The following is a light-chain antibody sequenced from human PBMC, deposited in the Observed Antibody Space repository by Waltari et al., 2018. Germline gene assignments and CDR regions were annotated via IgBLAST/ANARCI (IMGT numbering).Light chain of an antibody. CDR3: QQYNSYGT. CDR1: QSIRSW. J-gene: IGKJ1*01. Sequence: DIQMTQSPSTLSASVGDRVTITCRASQSIRSWLAWSQQKPGKAPNLQIYKASSLESWVPSRFSGSGSGTEFTLTISSLQPDDFATYYCQQYNSYGTFGQGTKVEIK. V-gene: IGKV1-5*03. CDR2: KAS.